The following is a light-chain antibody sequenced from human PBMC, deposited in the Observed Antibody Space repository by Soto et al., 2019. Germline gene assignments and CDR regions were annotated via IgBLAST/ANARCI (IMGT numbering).Light chain of an antibody. Sequence: EIVMTQSPATLSLSPGERAALSCRASQGISSELAWYQQKPGQPPRLLIYGASTRATGVPARFTGSVSGSDFTLTISGLQSEDFAVYYCQQGHNWPLTFVQGNRLEI. J-gene: IGKJ2*01. CDR1: QGISSE. V-gene: IGKV3-15*01. CDR3: QQGHNWPLT. CDR2: GAS.